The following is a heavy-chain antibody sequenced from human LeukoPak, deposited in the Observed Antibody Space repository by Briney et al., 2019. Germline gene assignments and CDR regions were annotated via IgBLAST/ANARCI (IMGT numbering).Heavy chain of an antibody. V-gene: IGHV3-73*01. D-gene: IGHD5-24*01. J-gene: IGHJ4*02. Sequence: GGSLRLSCAASGFTFSGSAMHWVRQASGKGLEWVGRIRSKTNSYATSYAASVKGRFALSRDDSKNTAYLQMNSLKTEDTAVYYCTKGMATITYWGQGTLVTVSS. CDR3: TKGMATITY. CDR1: GFTFSGSA. CDR2: IRSKTNSYAT.